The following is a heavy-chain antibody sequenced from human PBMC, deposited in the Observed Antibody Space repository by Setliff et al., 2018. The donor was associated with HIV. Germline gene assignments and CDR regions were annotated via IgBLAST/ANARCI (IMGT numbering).Heavy chain of an antibody. J-gene: IGHJ4*02. CDR2: IYTTGGT. V-gene: IGHV4-38-2*01. D-gene: IGHD6-13*01. CDR3: ARSNPGITAGLLAY. Sequence: SETLSLTCAVSGYSISSGYYWGWIRQPPGKGLEWIGRIYTTGGTNYNPALKSRVTMSIDTSKNQISLKLNSATAADTATYYCARSNPGITAGLLAYWGPGTLVTVSS. CDR1: GYSISSGYY.